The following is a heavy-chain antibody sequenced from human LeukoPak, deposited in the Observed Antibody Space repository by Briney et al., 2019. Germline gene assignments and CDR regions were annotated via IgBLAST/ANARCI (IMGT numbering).Heavy chain of an antibody. V-gene: IGHV3-23*01. Sequence: PGGSLRLSCAASGFTFSTYAMTWVRQAPGKGLEWVSSISGSGGDTYYAGSVKGRFTISRDNSKNTLYLQMNSLRVEDTAVYYCATPSDGSGSYFGYWGQGTLVSVSS. D-gene: IGHD3-10*01. CDR2: ISGSGGDT. CDR3: ATPSDGSGSYFGY. CDR1: GFTFSTYA. J-gene: IGHJ4*02.